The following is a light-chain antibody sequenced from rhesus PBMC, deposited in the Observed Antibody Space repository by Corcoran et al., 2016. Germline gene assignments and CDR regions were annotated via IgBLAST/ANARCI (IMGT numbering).Light chain of an antibody. CDR3: GAWDNGGNHYI. Sequence: SSGLPQEPAFSVALGHTVPLSCQGVRLKTFFAGWYQQKPGQVPVLVIYGNTNRPSGIPGRFSGAWSGNTVSLTITGARVEDEADDYCGAWDNGGNHYIFGAGTRLTVL. CDR1: RLKTFF. J-gene: IGLJ1*01. V-gene: IGLV3S11*01. CDR2: GNT.